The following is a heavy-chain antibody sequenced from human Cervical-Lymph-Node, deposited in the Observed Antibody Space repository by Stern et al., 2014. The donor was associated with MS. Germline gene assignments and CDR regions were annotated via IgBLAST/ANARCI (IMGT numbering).Heavy chain of an antibody. J-gene: IGHJ4*02. CDR3: ASGTRSSWYFDF. Sequence: QVQLVQSEAEVKKPGSSMKVSCKASGGTFSSDAIGWVRQAPGQGLEWMGGIIPIFETANYAQKFQGRVTITADQSTKTAYLELSSLTSGDTAMYFCASGTRSSWYFDFWGKGTLVTVST. CDR1: GGTFSSDA. V-gene: IGHV1-69*01. CDR2: IIPIFETA. D-gene: IGHD6-13*01.